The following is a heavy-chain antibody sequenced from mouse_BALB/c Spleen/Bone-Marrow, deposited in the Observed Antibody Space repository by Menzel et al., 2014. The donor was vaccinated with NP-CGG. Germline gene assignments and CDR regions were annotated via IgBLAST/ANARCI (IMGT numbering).Heavy chain of an antibody. V-gene: IGHV1-80*01. D-gene: IGHD2-4*01. J-gene: IGHJ4*01. CDR3: ASVYDYGRGYAMDY. Sequence: QVQLQQSGAERVRPGSSVKISCKASGYAFXNYGMNWVKQRPGQGLEWIGQIYPGDGDTNYNGKFRGRVTLTADKSSSTAYMQLSSLTSEDSAVYFCASVYDYGRGYAMDYWGQGTSVTVSS. CDR1: GYAFXNYG. CDR2: IYPGDGDT.